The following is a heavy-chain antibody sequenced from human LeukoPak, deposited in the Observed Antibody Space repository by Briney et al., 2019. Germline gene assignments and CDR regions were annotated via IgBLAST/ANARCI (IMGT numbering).Heavy chain of an antibody. CDR2: IYYSGST. Sequence: SGTLSLTGTVSGGSISSSSYYWGGIRQPPGKGLGGIGSIYYSGSTYYNPSLKSRVTISVDTSKNQFSLKLSSVTAADTAVYYCARVYSSGSAIDYWGQGTLVTVSS. J-gene: IGHJ4*02. CDR3: ARVYSSGSAIDY. CDR1: GGSISSSSYY. V-gene: IGHV4-39*07. D-gene: IGHD6-19*01.